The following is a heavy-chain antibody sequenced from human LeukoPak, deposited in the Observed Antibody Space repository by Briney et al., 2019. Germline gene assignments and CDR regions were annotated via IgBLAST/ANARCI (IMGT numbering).Heavy chain of an antibody. CDR3: AKDLGRYRNNYFDY. V-gene: IGHV3-30*18. CDR2: ISYDETNK. CDR1: GFTFSSYD. J-gene: IGHJ4*02. Sequence: SGGSLRLSCAASGFTFSSYDMHWVRQAPGKGLEWVAVISYDETNKYYADSVKGRFTISRDNSKNTLYLQMNSLRAEDTAVYYCAKDLGRYRNNYFDYWGQGTLVTVSS. D-gene: IGHD1-26*01.